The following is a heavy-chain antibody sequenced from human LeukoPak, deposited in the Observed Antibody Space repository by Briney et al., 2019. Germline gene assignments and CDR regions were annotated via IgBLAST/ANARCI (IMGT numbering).Heavy chain of an antibody. CDR2: IKSDGSIT. V-gene: IGHV3-74*01. CDR3: ARRPIAAAGNSLDY. J-gene: IGHJ4*02. D-gene: IGHD6-13*01. Sequence: GGSLRLSCAASGFTFSSYWMHWVRHDPGKGLVWVSRIKSDGSITSYADSVKGRFTISRDNAKNSLYLQMNSLRAEDTAVYYCARRPIAAAGNSLDYWGQGTLVTVSS. CDR1: GFTFSSYW.